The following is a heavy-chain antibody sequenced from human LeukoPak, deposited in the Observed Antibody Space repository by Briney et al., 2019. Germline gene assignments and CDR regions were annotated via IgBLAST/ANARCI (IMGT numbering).Heavy chain of an antibody. D-gene: IGHD2-15*01. CDR1: GGSISSYY. Sequence: PSETLSLTCTVSGGSISSYYWSWIRQPPEKGLEWIGYIYYSGGTNYNPALKSRVTISADTSKNQFSLKLSSVTAADTAVYYCARWAAQAFDYWGQGTLVTVSS. V-gene: IGHV4-59*08. CDR2: IYYSGGT. J-gene: IGHJ4*02. CDR3: ARWAAQAFDY.